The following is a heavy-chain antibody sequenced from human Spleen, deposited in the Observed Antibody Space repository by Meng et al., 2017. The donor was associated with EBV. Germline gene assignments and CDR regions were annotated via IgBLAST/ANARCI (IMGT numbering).Heavy chain of an antibody. Sequence: VQLVESGGALVQPRGSLRLSCVASGFTFRRYWMHWVRQVPGKGLEWVSRTNEDGGITNYADSVKGRFTISRDNTKNTLYLQMNSLRAEDTAVYFCSRDLVGSDDDWGQGTLVTVSS. CDR1: GFTFRRYW. J-gene: IGHJ4*02. D-gene: IGHD6-25*01. CDR2: TNEDGGIT. V-gene: IGHV3-74*01. CDR3: SRDLVGSDDD.